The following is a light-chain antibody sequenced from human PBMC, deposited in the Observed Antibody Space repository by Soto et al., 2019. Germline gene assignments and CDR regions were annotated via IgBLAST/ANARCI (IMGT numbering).Light chain of an antibody. J-gene: IGLJ2*01. CDR3: QSYAPTSVV. CDR2: GDD. Sequence: NFMLTQPHSVSESPGKTVTISCTRSSGSMASNYVQWYQKRPGSSPTTVIYGDDQRPSGVPDRFSGSIDSSSNSASLTISGLKTEDEADYYCQSYAPTSVVFGGGTKLAVL. V-gene: IGLV6-57*01. CDR1: SGSMASNY.